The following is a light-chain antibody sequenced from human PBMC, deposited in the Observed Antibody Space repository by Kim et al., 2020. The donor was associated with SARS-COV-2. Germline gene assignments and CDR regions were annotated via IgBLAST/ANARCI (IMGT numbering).Light chain of an antibody. CDR3: NSRDKNKNVL. Sequence: ALGQTVRITCQGDSLRSYYATRYQQKPGQAPIVVIYGKNNRPSGIPDRFSGSSSGNTASLTITGTQAGDEADYYCNSRDKNKNVLFGGGTKLTVL. J-gene: IGLJ2*01. CDR2: GKN. CDR1: SLRSYY. V-gene: IGLV3-19*01.